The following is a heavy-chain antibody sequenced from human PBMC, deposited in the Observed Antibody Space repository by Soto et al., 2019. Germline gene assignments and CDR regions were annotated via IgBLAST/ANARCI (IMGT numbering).Heavy chain of an antibody. CDR1: GGTFSSET. J-gene: IGHJ5*02. CDR3: STWSDP. Sequence: QVQLVHSGAEVKKPGSSVRVSCKASGGTFSSETISWVRQAPGQGLEWMGRIIPMVDIVNYAQRLQGRVTITADKSTSTVYMELSSLRSEDTAVYYCSTWSDPWCEGTLVTGSS. CDR2: IIPMVDIV. V-gene: IGHV1-69*02.